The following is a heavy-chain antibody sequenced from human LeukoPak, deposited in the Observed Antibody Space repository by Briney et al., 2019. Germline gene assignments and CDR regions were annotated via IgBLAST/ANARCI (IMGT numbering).Heavy chain of an antibody. V-gene: IGHV4-31*03. CDR3: AREVNWHSATLFFDC. Sequence: SETLSLTCTVSGGSISSGDFYWTWIRQNPGKGLEWIGYTHYSGSTYYNPSLKSRVTISVDPSKNQFPLKLSSVAAADTAVYYCAREVNWHSATLFFDCWGQGTLVTVFS. CDR1: GGSISSGDFY. D-gene: IGHD1-7*01. CDR2: THYSGST. J-gene: IGHJ4*02.